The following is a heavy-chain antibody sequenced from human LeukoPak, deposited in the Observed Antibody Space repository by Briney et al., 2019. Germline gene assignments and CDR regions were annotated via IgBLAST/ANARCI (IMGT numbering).Heavy chain of an antibody. V-gene: IGHV4-30-4*08. Sequence: PSQTLSLTCTVSGGSISSGDYYWSWIRQPPGTGLKWIGYSYYSGSTYYNPSLKSRVTISVDTSKNRFSLKLSSVTAADTAVYYCATHSSGYDSGNDAFDIWGQGTMVTVSS. CDR2: SYYSGST. D-gene: IGHD3-22*01. CDR1: GGSISSGDYY. J-gene: IGHJ3*02. CDR3: ATHSSGYDSGNDAFDI.